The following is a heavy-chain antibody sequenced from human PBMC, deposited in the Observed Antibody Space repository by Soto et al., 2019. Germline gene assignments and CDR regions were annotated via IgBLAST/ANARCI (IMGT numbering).Heavy chain of an antibody. Sequence: SETLSLTCTVSGGSVSSSSYYWGWVRQPPGKGLEWIGSINHSGSTNYNPSLKSRVTISVDTSKNQFSLKLSSVTAADTAVYYCARGRTCSGGSCYRSHYYYYYGMDVWGQGTTVTVSS. CDR1: GGSVSSSSYY. CDR2: INHSGST. V-gene: IGHV4-39*07. D-gene: IGHD2-15*01. CDR3: ARGRTCSGGSCYRSHYYYYYGMDV. J-gene: IGHJ6*02.